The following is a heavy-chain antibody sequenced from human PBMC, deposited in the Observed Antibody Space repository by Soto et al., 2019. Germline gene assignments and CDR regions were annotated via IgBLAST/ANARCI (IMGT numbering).Heavy chain of an antibody. CDR2: ISAYNGNT. J-gene: IGHJ5*02. CDR3: ARDHFLSDRYDFWSGYYGP. Sequence: KNSGASVKVSCKASGYTFTSYGISWVRQAPGQGLEWMGWISAYNGNTNYAQKLQGRVTMTTDTSTSTAYMELRSLRSDDTAVYYCARDHFLSDRYDFWSGYYGPWGQVTLVTVS. V-gene: IGHV1-18*01. D-gene: IGHD3-3*01. CDR1: GYTFTSYG.